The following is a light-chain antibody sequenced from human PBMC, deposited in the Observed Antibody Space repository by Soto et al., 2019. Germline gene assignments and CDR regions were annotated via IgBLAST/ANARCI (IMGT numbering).Light chain of an antibody. V-gene: IGLV4-69*01. Sequence: QPVLTQSPSASASLGASVKLTCTLNSGHTTYAIAWHQQQQEKGPRYLMNLNSDGSHSKGDGIPDRFSGSSSGAERYLTISSLQSEDEADYYCQTWGTGPLVFGGGTKVTVL. J-gene: IGLJ2*01. CDR2: LNSDGSH. CDR1: SGHTTYA. CDR3: QTWGTGPLV.